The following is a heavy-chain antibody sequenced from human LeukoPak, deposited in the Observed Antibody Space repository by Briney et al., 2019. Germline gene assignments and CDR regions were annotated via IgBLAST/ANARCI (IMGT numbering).Heavy chain of an antibody. CDR1: GFTFSSYA. Sequence: GGSLRLSCAASGFTFSSYAMSWVRQAPGKGLEWVSAISGSGGSTYYADSVKGRFTISRDNSKNTLYLQMNSLRAEDTAVYYCAKRSSSSSTRYYYYGMDVWGQGTTVTVSS. CDR2: ISGSGGST. D-gene: IGHD6-13*01. J-gene: IGHJ6*02. CDR3: AKRSSSSSTRYYYYGMDV. V-gene: IGHV3-23*01.